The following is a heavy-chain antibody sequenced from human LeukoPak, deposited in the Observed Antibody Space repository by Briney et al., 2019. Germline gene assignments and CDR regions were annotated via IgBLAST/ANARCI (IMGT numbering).Heavy chain of an antibody. CDR2: ISSSSSYI. Sequence: GGSLRLSCAASGFTFSSYAMSWVRQAPGKGLEWVSSISSSSSYIYYADSVKGRFTISRDNAKNSLYLQMNSLRAEDTAVYYCARDRTYNWNDGVGYWGQGTLVTVSS. V-gene: IGHV3-21*01. CDR3: ARDRTYNWNDGVGY. J-gene: IGHJ4*02. D-gene: IGHD1-1*01. CDR1: GFTFSSYA.